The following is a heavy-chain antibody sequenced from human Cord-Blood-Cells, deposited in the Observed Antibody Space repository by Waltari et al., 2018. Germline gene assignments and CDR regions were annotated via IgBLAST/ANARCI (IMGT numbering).Heavy chain of an antibody. V-gene: IGHV6-1*01. CDR2: TYYRSKWYN. J-gene: IGHJ4*02. CDR3: AREPLDCSGGSCYSVDY. D-gene: IGHD2-15*01. Sequence: QVQLQQSGPGLVKHSQTLSLTCAISGDSVHSNSAAWHWLRQSPSRGLEWLGRTYYRSKWYNDYAVSVKSRITINPDTSKNQFSLQLNSVTPEDTAVYYCAREPLDCSGGSCYSVDYWGQGTLVTVSS. CDR1: GDSVHSNSAA.